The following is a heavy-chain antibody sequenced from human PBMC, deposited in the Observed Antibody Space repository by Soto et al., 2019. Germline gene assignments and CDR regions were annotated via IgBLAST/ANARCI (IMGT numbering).Heavy chain of an antibody. V-gene: IGHV1-69*19. CDR1: GGPFNTYA. CDR3: AREVQVHTPAFVY. CDR2: ISPMFGAA. J-gene: IGHJ4*02. Sequence: QVQLVQSGAEMKKPGSSVKVSCQSSGGPFNTYAMNWVRQAPGQGPEWMGDISPMFGAANYAPKFQGRVTITADESTATSYMQVSSLTSEDTALYFCAREVQVHTPAFVYWGQGTLVTVSS. D-gene: IGHD3-10*01.